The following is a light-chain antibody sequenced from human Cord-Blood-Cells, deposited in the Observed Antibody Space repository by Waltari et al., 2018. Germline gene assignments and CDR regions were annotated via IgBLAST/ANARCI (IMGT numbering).Light chain of an antibody. V-gene: IGLV3-1*01. CDR3: QAWDSSVV. Sequence: SYERTEPTSVSVSPGPTVSITCSGDKLGAKYACWYQQKPGQSPVLVIYQDSKRPSGIPERFSGSNSGNTATLTISGTQAMDEADYYCQAWDSSVVFGGGTKLTVL. CDR2: QDS. J-gene: IGLJ2*01. CDR1: KLGAKY.